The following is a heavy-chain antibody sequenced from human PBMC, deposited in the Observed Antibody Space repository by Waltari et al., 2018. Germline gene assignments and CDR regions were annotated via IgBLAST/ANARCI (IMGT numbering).Heavy chain of an antibody. D-gene: IGHD3-9*01. V-gene: IGHV3-21*02. CDR1: GFKFSDYA. Sequence: EVQLVESGGGLVKPGGSLRLSCAASGFKFSDYAMNWVRQAPGKGLEWVSSIGSSSSFMDYEDSVRGRFTVSRDNAKNTLYLQMDTLRAEDTAVYYCAKEQNDILTGYSPGAFDIWGPGTMVTVSS. J-gene: IGHJ3*02. CDR3: AKEQNDILTGYSPGAFDI. CDR2: IGSSSSFM.